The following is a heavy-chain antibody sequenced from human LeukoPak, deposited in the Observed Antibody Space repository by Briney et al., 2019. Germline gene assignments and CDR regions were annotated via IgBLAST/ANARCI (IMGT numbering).Heavy chain of an antibody. CDR2: IWYDGTNK. CDR3: ARVGGYCSSTSCYGYYYYGMDV. V-gene: IGHV3-33*01. CDR1: GFTFSSYG. D-gene: IGHD2-2*01. Sequence: PGGSLRLSCAASGFTFSSYGMHWVRQAPGNGLEWVAVIWYDGTNKYYADSVKGRFTISRDNSKNTLFLQMNSLRAEATAVYYCARVGGYCSSTSCYGYYYYGMDVWGQGTTVTVSS. J-gene: IGHJ6*02.